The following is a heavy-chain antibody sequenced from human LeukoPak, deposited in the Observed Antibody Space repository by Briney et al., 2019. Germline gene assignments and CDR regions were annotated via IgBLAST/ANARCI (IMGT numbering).Heavy chain of an antibody. Sequence: GASVKVSCKTSGYTFTSYGFSWVRQASGQGLEWMGWISAYNGNTNYAQKFQGRVTMTTDTSTSTSYMELRSLRSDDTAVYYCARVDALSSSWPFDYWGQGTLVTVSS. V-gene: IGHV1-18*01. D-gene: IGHD6-13*01. J-gene: IGHJ4*02. CDR1: GYTFTSYG. CDR2: ISAYNGNT. CDR3: ARVDALSSSWPFDY.